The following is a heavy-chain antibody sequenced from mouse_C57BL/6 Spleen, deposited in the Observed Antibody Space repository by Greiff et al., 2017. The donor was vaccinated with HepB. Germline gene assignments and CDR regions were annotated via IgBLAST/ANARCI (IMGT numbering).Heavy chain of an antibody. CDR2: IRNKANNHAT. J-gene: IGHJ2*01. CDR3: TRSTVSYFDY. D-gene: IGHD1-1*01. CDR1: GFTFSDAW. V-gene: IGHV6-6*01. Sequence: EVKLVESGGGLVQPGGSMKLSCAASGFTFSDAWMDWVRQSPEKGLEWVADIRNKANNHATYYAESVKGRFTISRDDSKSSVYLQMNSLRAEDTGIYYCTRSTVSYFDYWGQGTTLTVSS.